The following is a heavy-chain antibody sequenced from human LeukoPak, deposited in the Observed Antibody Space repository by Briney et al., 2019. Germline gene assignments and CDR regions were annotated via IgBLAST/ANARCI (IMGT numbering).Heavy chain of an antibody. V-gene: IGHV4-61*01. D-gene: IGHD5-12*01. Sequence: KPSETLSLTCTVSGGSVSSGNYYWSWIRQPPGKGLEWIGYVYYSGSTNYNPSLKSRVAISVDTSKNQFSLKVSSVTAADTAVYYCASGGPYSGYIYWGQGTLVTVSS. J-gene: IGHJ4*02. CDR2: VYYSGST. CDR3: ASGGPYSGYIY. CDR1: GGSVSSGNYY.